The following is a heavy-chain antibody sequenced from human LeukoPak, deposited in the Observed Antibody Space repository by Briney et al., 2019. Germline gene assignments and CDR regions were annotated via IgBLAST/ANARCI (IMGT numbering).Heavy chain of an antibody. J-gene: IGHJ6*02. CDR1: GYTYTSYG. Sequence: GASVKVSCKASGYTYTSYGISWVRQAPGQGLEWMGWISAYNRNTNYAQKLQGRVTMTTDTSTSTAYMELRRLRSDDTAVYYCARDGAYCGGDCYPNYYYYYGMDVWGQGTTVTVSS. V-gene: IGHV1-18*01. CDR3: ARDGAYCGGDCYPNYYYYYGMDV. CDR2: ISAYNRNT. D-gene: IGHD2-21*02.